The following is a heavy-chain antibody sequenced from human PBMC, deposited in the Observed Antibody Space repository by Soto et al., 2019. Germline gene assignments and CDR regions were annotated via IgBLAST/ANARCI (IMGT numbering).Heavy chain of an antibody. D-gene: IGHD2-21*02. CDR1: GDTFKRYG. J-gene: IGHJ5*02. V-gene: IGHV1-18*04. Sequence: ASLKVSCKPSGDTFKRYGINWVRQAPWQGLGWVGWIHNQSSETKYQQALQGRVSFPTDTSTNTAYLALKNLKSDDTPIYYCTRVVVIAPSASRTVDPWWQGSLVTVSS. CDR2: IHNQSSET. CDR3: TRVVVIAPSASRTVDP.